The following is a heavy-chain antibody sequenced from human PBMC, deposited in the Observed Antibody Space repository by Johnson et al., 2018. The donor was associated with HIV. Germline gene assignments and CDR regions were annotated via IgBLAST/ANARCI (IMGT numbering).Heavy chain of an antibody. CDR3: ARAGRGYGSGYAFDI. D-gene: IGHD3-10*01. CDR1: GFTFSSYA. Sequence: EVQLVESGGGLVQPGGSLRLSCAASGFTFSSYAMSWVRQAPGKGLEWVSASSGRGGSTYYADSVTGRFTISRDNSKNTLYLQMNSLRAEDTAVYYCARAGRGYGSGYAFDIWGQGTMVTVSS. J-gene: IGHJ3*02. CDR2: SSGRGGST. V-gene: IGHV3-23*04.